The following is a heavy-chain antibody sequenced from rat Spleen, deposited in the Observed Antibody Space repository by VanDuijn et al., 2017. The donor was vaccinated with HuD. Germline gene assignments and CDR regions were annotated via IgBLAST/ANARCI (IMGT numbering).Heavy chain of an antibody. CDR3: TRDLYLGFAY. CDR2: ITNTGDST. CDR1: GFTFNNFW. J-gene: IGHJ3*01. D-gene: IGHD2-1*01. V-gene: IGHV5-31*01. Sequence: EVQLVESGGGLVPPGRSLKLSCVASGFTFNNFWMTWIRQAPGKGLEWVASITNTGDSTYYPDSVKGRFTISRDNAQSTLYLQMHSLRSEDTATYYCTRDLYLGFAYWGQGTLVTVSS.